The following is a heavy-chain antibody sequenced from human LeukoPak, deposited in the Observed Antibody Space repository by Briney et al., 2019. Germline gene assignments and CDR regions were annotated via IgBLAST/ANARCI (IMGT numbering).Heavy chain of an antibody. J-gene: IGHJ4*02. Sequence: GASVKLSCKASGYTFTSYGISWVRQAPGQGLEWMGWISAYNGNTNYAQKLQGRVTMTTDTSTSTAYMELRSLRSDDTAVYYCARHLWDYGDYPIFGYWGQGTLVTVSS. CDR1: GYTFTSYG. CDR3: ARHLWDYGDYPIFGY. V-gene: IGHV1-18*01. CDR2: ISAYNGNT. D-gene: IGHD4-17*01.